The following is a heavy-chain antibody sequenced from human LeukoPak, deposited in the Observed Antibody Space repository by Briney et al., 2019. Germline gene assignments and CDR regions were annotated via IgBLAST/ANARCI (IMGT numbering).Heavy chain of an antibody. Sequence: ASVKVSCKASGGTFSSYAISWVRQAPGQGLEWMGWINPNSGVTNYAQKFQGRVIMTSDTSISTAYMEFSRLRSDDTAMYYCARDLGVTVRPFSLFYWGQGTLVTVSS. CDR2: INPNSGVT. J-gene: IGHJ4*02. D-gene: IGHD6-6*01. V-gene: IGHV1-2*02. CDR1: GGTFSSYA. CDR3: ARDLGVTVRPFSLFY.